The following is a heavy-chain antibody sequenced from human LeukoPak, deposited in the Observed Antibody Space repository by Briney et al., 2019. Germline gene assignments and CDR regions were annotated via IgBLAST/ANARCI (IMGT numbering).Heavy chain of an antibody. Sequence: SETLSLTCTVSGGSISSYYWSWIRQPPGKGLEWIGYIYYSGSTNYNPSLKSRVTISVDTSKNQFSLKLSSVTAADTAVYYCARGSLSDYDILTGYYRNLRLPDYGMDVWGKGTTVTVSS. J-gene: IGHJ6*04. CDR1: GGSISSYY. V-gene: IGHV4-59*01. CDR3: ARGSLSDYDILTGYYRNLRLPDYGMDV. D-gene: IGHD3-9*01. CDR2: IYYSGST.